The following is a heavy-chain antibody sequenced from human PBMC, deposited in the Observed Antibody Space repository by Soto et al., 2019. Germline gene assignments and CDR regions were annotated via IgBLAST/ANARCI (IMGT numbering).Heavy chain of an antibody. Sequence: GGSLRLSCAASGFIFRDWFMSWIRQAPGKGLEWISYISKDIGRATRYADSVKGRVTMTRDTSITTAYMELSRLRSDDTAVYYCARDVVGSDYFDSWGQGTLVTVSS. CDR1: GFIFRDWF. J-gene: IGHJ4*02. V-gene: IGHV3-11*01. D-gene: IGHD1-26*01. CDR2: ISKDIGRAT. CDR3: ARDVVGSDYFDS.